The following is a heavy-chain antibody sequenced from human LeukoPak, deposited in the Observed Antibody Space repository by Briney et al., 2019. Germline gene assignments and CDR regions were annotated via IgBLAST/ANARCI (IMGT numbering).Heavy chain of an antibody. J-gene: IGHJ4*02. D-gene: IGHD3-22*01. Sequence: GGSLRLSCAASGFAFSSYSMTLVRQAPGKGLEWVSSIGTSSSDKAYADSVKGRFTIYRDNAMKSVYLQMNSPRAEDTAVYYCARDRSPLYYDSSGYDFGGQGTLVTVSS. CDR2: IGTSSSDK. CDR1: GFAFSSYS. CDR3: ARDRSPLYYDSSGYDF. V-gene: IGHV3-21*01.